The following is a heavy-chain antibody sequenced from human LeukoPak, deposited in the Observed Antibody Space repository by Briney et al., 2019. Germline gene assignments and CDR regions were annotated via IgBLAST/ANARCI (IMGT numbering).Heavy chain of an antibody. CDR2: IYYSGST. D-gene: IGHD4-17*01. CDR3: ARNFVDYGDYLDAFDI. Sequence: SETLSLTCTVSGGSISSSSYYWGWIRQPPGKGLEWIGSIYYSGSTYYNPSLKSRVTISVDTSKNQFSLKLSSVTAADTAVYYCARNFVDYGDYLDAFDIWGQGTMVTVSS. J-gene: IGHJ3*02. V-gene: IGHV4-39*01. CDR1: GGSISSSSYY.